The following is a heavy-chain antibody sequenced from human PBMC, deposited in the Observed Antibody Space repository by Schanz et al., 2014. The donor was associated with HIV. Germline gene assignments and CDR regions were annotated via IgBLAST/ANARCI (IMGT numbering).Heavy chain of an antibody. D-gene: IGHD6-6*01. CDR3: ARGSARPDYYYYAMDV. CDR1: GFTVSSIY. J-gene: IGHJ6*02. CDR2: ISSSSSYT. Sequence: EVQLVETGGRLIQPGGSLRLSCAASGFTVSSIYMSWVRQAPGKGLEWVSSISSSSSYTYYADSVKGRFAISRDNAKNSLFLQMNSLRAEDTAVYYCARGSARPDYYYYAMDVWGQGTTVTVS. V-gene: IGHV3-21*01.